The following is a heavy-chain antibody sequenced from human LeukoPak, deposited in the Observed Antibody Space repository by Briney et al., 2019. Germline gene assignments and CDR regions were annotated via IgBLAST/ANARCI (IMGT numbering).Heavy chain of an antibody. CDR3: ARGHVLRYFDWLLGDAFDI. Sequence: PSETLSLTCAVYGGSFSGYYWSWIRQPPGKGLEWIGEINHSGSTNYNPSLKSRVTISVDTSKNQFSLKLSSVTAADTAVYYCARGHVLRYFDWLLGDAFDIWDQGTMVTVSS. CDR1: GGSFSGYY. V-gene: IGHV4-34*01. D-gene: IGHD3-9*01. J-gene: IGHJ3*02. CDR2: INHSGST.